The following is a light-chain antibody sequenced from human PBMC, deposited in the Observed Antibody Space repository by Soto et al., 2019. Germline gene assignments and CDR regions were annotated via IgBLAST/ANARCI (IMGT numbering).Light chain of an antibody. CDR1: QSVKSSY. Sequence: EIVLTQSPGTLSLSPGERATIPCRASQSVKSSYLACYQHKPGQAPRLLIYGTTSRATVIPDRFSGSGCGTDFTLTISRLEPEDFAVYYCQQNGSSSTFGQGTRLEIK. V-gene: IGKV3-20*01. J-gene: IGKJ5*01. CDR3: QQNGSSST. CDR2: GTT.